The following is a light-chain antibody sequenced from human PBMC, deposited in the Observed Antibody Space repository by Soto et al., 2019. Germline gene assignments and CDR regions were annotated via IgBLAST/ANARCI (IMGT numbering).Light chain of an antibody. Sequence: EIVMTQSPATLSVSPGERATLSCRASQSVSSNLAWYQQKPGQAPRLLIYDASTMATGIPARFSGSGSGTEFTLTFSSLQSEDFAVYYCLQYNDWPRTFGQGTKVEIK. V-gene: IGKV3-15*01. CDR3: LQYNDWPRT. CDR1: QSVSSN. CDR2: DAS. J-gene: IGKJ1*01.